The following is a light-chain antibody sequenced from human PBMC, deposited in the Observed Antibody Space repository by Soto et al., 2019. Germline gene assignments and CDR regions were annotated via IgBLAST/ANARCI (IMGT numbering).Light chain of an antibody. J-gene: IGLJ3*02. V-gene: IGLV6-57*01. CDR2: EDN. CDR3: QSYDSSNWV. Sequence: NFMLTQPHSVSESPGQTVTISCTRSSGSIASNYVQWYQQRPGSSPTTVIYEDNQRPSGVPDRFSGSIDSSSNSASLTISGLKTEDDAGYYCQSYDSSNWVFGGGTQLTVL. CDR1: SGSIASNY.